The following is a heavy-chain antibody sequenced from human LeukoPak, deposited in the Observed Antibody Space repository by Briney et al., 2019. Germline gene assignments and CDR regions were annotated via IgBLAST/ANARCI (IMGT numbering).Heavy chain of an antibody. CDR3: ARTQLNEFDC. J-gene: IGHJ4*02. V-gene: IGHV5-51*01. D-gene: IGHD5-18*01. Sequence: GASLQISFKGSGYSFTSYWIGWVRQMPGKGLEWMGIIYPGDSDTRYSPSFQGQVTISADKSISAAYLQWSSLKASDTAMYYCARTQLNEFDCWGQGTLVSVSS. CDR1: GYSFTSYW. CDR2: IYPGDSDT.